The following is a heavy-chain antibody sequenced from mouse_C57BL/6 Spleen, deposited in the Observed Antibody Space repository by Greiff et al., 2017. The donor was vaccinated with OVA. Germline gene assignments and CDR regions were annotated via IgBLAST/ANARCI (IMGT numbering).Heavy chain of an antibody. V-gene: IGHV1-80*01. CDR1: GYAFSSYW. J-gene: IGHJ2*01. CDR3: ARRATMITYFDY. D-gene: IGHD2-4*01. Sequence: QVQLKESGAELVKPGASVKISCKASGYAFSSYWMNWVKQRPGQGLEWIGQIYPGDGDTNYNGKFKGKATLTADKSSSTAYMQLSSLTSEDSAVYFCARRATMITYFDYWGQGTTLTVSS. CDR2: IYPGDGDT.